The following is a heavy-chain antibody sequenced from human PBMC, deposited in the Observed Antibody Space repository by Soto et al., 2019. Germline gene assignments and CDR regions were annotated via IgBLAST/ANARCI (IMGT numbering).Heavy chain of an antibody. CDR3: ARRAETNGWNGFGADKYYFDF. V-gene: IGHV1-8*01. D-gene: IGHD1-1*01. J-gene: IGHJ4*02. CDR2: MNPNTGNS. CDR1: GYTFTSYD. Sequence: WASVKVSCKASGYTFTSYDIYWVRQATGQGLEWMGGMNPNTGNSGYAQKFQGRVTVTSDTSINTVHMELSSLRSEDTAVYYCARRAETNGWNGFGADKYYFDFWGQGTLVTVSS.